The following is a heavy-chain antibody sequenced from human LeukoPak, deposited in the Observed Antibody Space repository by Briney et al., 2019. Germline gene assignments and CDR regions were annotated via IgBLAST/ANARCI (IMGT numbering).Heavy chain of an antibody. CDR2: ISSSGSTI. Sequence: GGSLRLSCAASGFTFSDYYMSWIRQAPGKGLEWVSYISSSGSTIYYADSVKGRFTISRDNAKNPLYLQMNSLRAEDTAVYYCARDPSAFGELSKIADYWGQGTLVTVSS. CDR3: ARDPSAFGELSKIADY. J-gene: IGHJ4*02. D-gene: IGHD3-10*01. CDR1: GFTFSDYY. V-gene: IGHV3-11*04.